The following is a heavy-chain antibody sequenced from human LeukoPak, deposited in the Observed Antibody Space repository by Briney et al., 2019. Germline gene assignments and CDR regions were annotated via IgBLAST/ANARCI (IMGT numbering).Heavy chain of an antibody. V-gene: IGHV1-18*01. D-gene: IGHD3-22*01. CDR2: ISAYNGNT. Sequence: ASVKVSCKASGYTFTSYGISWVRQAPGQGLEWMGWISAYNGNTNYAQKLQGRVTMTTDTSTSTAYMELRSLRSDDTAVYYCARDCRKYYYGSSGYGFTPSKYNWFDPWGQGTLVTVSS. J-gene: IGHJ5*02. CDR3: ARDCRKYYYGSSGYGFTPSKYNWFDP. CDR1: GYTFTSYG.